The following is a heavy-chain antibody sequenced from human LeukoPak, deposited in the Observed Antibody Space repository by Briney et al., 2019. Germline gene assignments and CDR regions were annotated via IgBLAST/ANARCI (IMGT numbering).Heavy chain of an antibody. CDR3: ARDGRGSLYDYGGKLAWYFDL. CDR1: GFTFSSYW. Sequence: GESLKISCAASGFTFSSYWMSWVRQAPGKGLEWVANIKQDGSEKYYVDSVKGRFTISRDNAKNSLYLQMNSLRAEDTAVYYCARDGRGSLYDYGGKLAWYFDLWGRGTLVTVSS. V-gene: IGHV3-7*01. CDR2: IKQDGSEK. D-gene: IGHD4-23*01. J-gene: IGHJ2*01.